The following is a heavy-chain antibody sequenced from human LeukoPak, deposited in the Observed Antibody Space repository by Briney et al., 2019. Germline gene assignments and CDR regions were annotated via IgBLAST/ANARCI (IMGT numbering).Heavy chain of an antibody. CDR3: ARTSPTSHFDF. J-gene: IGHJ4*02. CDR1: GFTFSSYA. Sequence: PGGSLRLSCAASGFTFSSYAMSWVRQAPGKGLVWVSRINGIGSSSNYADSVKGRFTISRDNARNTLYLQMNSLRAEDTALYYCARTSPTSHFDFWGQGTLVTVSS. V-gene: IGHV3-74*01. D-gene: IGHD3-16*01. CDR2: INGIGSSS.